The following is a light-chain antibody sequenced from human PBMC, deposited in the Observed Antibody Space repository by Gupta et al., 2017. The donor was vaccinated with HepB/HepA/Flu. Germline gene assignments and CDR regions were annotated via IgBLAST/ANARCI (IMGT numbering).Light chain of an antibody. V-gene: IGKV1-6*01. J-gene: IGKJ4*01. CDR2: GAT. Sequence: AIQMTQSPSSLSASVGDRVTITCRASQGIRNDLGWYQQKPGKAPKVLNYGATYLQSGVPSRFSGRGSGKKFSRNISSLQPEDVATYYCLQDYTNPLTFGEGTXVEIK. CDR1: QGIRND. CDR3: LQDYTNPLT.